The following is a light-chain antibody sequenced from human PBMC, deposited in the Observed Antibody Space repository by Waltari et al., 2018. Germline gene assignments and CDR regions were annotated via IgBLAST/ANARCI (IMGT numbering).Light chain of an antibody. J-gene: IGKJ4*01. CDR1: QDILYNSNNKNY. CDR2: WAS. Sequence: DIVMTQSPGSLVVSLGERATINCKHGQDILYNSNNKNYLDWYQHKPGQSPKLLFYWASTRASGVPDRFSGSGSGTDFTLTISRVQAEDVAIYYCQQYYKTPSFGGGTKLEIK. CDR3: QQYYKTPS. V-gene: IGKV4-1*01.